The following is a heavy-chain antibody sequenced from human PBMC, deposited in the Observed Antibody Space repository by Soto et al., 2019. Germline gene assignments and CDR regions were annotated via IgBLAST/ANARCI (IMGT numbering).Heavy chain of an antibody. CDR2: ITPGVDTT. CDR3: ARSKWELLPDFGY. V-gene: IGHV1-46*01. CDR1: GYTFTNSY. Sequence: ASVKVSCKASGYTFTNSYMHWVRQAPGEGLEWVGMITPGVDTTRYAQKFQGRVSLTRDTSTDTVNMELSGLRSEDTAAYYCARSKWELLPDFGYWGQGTPVTVSS. J-gene: IGHJ4*02. D-gene: IGHD1-26*01.